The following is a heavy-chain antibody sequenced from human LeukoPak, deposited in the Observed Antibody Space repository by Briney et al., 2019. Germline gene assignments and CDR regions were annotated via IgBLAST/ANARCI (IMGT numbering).Heavy chain of an antibody. Sequence: GGSLRLSCAASGFTFSSYSMNWVRQAPGKGLEWVSSISSSSSYIYYADSVKGRFTISRDNAKNSLYLQMNSLRAEDTAVYYCARESSSLSRAFVDWGQGTLVTVSS. CDR1: GFTFSSYS. V-gene: IGHV3-21*01. CDR3: ARESSSLSRAFVD. CDR2: ISSSSSYI. J-gene: IGHJ4*02. D-gene: IGHD6-6*01.